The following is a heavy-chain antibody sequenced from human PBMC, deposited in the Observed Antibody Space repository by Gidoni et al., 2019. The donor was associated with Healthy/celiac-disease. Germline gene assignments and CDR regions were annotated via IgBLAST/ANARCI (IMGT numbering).Heavy chain of an antibody. V-gene: IGHV5-51*01. CDR3: ARHPRITMVRGVRRFYYYYMDV. D-gene: IGHD3-10*01. CDR1: GYSFTSYW. CDR2: IYPGDSDT. J-gene: IGHJ6*03. Sequence: EVQLVQSGAEVKKPGESLKISCKGSGYSFTSYWIGWVRQMPGKGLEWMGIIYPGDSDTRYSPSFQGQVTISADKSISTAYLQWSSLKASDTAMYYCARHPRITMVRGVRRFYYYYMDVWGKGTTVTVSS.